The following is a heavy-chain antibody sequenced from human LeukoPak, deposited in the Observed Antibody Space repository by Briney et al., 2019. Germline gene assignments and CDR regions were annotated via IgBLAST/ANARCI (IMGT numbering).Heavy chain of an antibody. V-gene: IGHV1-69*13. CDR3: ARGSVDMATSTWDGVDY. J-gene: IGHJ4*02. D-gene: IGHD5-24*01. Sequence: SVKVSCKASGYTFTSYYMHWVRQAPGQGLEWMGGIIPIFGAANYAQNFRGRVTITADESTSTAYMELSSLRSEDTAMYYCARGSVDMATSTWDGVDYWGQGTLVTVSS. CDR2: IIPIFGAA. CDR1: GYTFTSYY.